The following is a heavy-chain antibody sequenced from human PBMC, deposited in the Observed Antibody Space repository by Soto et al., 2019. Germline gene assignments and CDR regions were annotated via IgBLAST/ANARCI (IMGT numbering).Heavy chain of an antibody. Sequence: QVQLVQSGGEVKKPGASVNISCKATGYTFISYSITWVRQAPGQGLEWMGWISTYNGNTKYAQNLQGSVTLTRDTSTNTACMEIRALRSNDTAMYFCATEGAHSIGWYDYVDQWGKPTLVAVSS. CDR1: GYTFISYS. V-gene: IGHV1-18*04. J-gene: IGHJ4*02. CDR3: ATEGAHSIGWYDYVDQ. CDR2: ISTYNGNT. D-gene: IGHD6-13*01.